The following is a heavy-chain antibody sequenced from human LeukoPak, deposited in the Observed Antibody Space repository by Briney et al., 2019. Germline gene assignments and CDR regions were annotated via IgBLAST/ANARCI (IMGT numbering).Heavy chain of an antibody. D-gene: IGHD3-10*01. CDR1: GFTFSSYS. CDR3: TRDQGVRYAFDI. J-gene: IGHJ3*02. Sequence: GGSLRLSCAASGFTFSSYSMNWVRQAPGKGLEWVSSISSSSSYIYYADSVKGRFTISRDNAKNSLYLQMNSLRAEDTAVYYCTRDQGVRYAFDIWGQGSVVTVSS. CDR2: ISSSSSYI. V-gene: IGHV3-21*01.